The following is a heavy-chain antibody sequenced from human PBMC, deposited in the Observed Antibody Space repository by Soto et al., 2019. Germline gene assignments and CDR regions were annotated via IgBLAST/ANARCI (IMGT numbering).Heavy chain of an antibody. CDR3: AKDPAGNGRAVAGKGINDY. CDR1: GFTFSSYA. V-gene: IGHV3-23*01. Sequence: GGSLRLSCAASGFTFSSYAMSWVRQAPGKGLEWVSAISGSGGSTYYADSVKGRFTISRDNSKNTLYLQMNSLRAEDTAVYYCAKDPAGNGRAVAGKGINDYWGQGTLVTVSS. CDR2: ISGSGGST. D-gene: IGHD6-19*01. J-gene: IGHJ4*02.